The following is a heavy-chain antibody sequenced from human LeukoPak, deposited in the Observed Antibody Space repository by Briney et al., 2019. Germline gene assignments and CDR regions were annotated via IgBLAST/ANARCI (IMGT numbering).Heavy chain of an antibody. V-gene: IGHV4-59*04. CDR3: ARQYYDNTGYYYFDY. D-gene: IGHD3-22*01. CDR1: GGSISSYY. CDR2: MYYSGST. Sequence: PSETLSLTCTVSGGSISSYYWSWIRQPPGKGLEWIGSMYYSGSTYSNPSLKSRVTMSADTSKNQFSLKLSSVSAADTAVYYCARQYYDNTGYYYFDYWGQGTLVTVSS. J-gene: IGHJ4*02.